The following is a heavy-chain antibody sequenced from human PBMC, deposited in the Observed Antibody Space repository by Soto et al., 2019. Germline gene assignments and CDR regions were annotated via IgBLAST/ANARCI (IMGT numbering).Heavy chain of an antibody. V-gene: IGHV3-11*01. J-gene: IGHJ4*02. CDR2: INTGGSTI. Sequence: PGGSLRLSCAASGFTFSDYYMSWIRQAPGKGLEWVSYINTGGSTIYYADSVKGRFTISRDNTKNSLYLQMDSLRAEDTDVYYCARTSVREIDQWGQGTLVNVSS. CDR1: GFTFSDYY. CDR3: ARTSVREIDQ.